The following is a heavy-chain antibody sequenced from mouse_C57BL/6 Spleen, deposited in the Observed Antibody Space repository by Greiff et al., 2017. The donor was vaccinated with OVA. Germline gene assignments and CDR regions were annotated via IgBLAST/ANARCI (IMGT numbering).Heavy chain of an antibody. CDR2: IDPSDSYT. CDR3: ARDHTMVTTRTWCAY. V-gene: IGHV1-50*01. D-gene: IGHD2-2*01. J-gene: IGHJ3*01. CDR1: GYTFTSYW. Sequence: QVQLQQPGAELVKPGASVKLSCKASGYTFTSYWMQWVKQRPGQGLEWIGEIDPSDSYTNYNQKFKGKATLTVDTSSSTAYMQLSSLTSEDSAVYYCARDHTMVTTRTWCAYWGQGTLVTVSA.